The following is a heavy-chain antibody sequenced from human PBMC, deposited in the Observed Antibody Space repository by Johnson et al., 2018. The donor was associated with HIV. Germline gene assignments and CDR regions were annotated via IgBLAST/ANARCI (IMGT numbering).Heavy chain of an antibody. V-gene: IGHV3-7*01. CDR3: ARDDTEADGAFDI. D-gene: IGHD2-2*02. CDR2: IKQAGSEN. CDR1: GFNFSSYW. J-gene: IGHJ3*02. Sequence: VQLVESGGGLVQPGGSLRLSCAASGFNFSSYWMSWVRQAPGKGLEWVANIKQAGSENYNVDSVKGRFTISRDNAKNSLYLQMNSLRAEDTAVYYCARDDTEADGAFDIWGQGTMVTVSS.